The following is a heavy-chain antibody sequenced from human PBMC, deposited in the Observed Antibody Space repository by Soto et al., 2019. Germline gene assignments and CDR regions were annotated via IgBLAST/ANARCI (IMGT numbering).Heavy chain of an antibody. CDR1: GGSFSGYY. Sequence: PSETLSLTCAVYGGSFSGYYWSWIRQPPGKGLEWIGEINHSGSTNYNPSLKSRVTISVDTSKTQFSLKLSSVTAADTAVYYCARGTYDSIGSTYNWFDHWGQGTLVTVSS. V-gene: IGHV4-34*01. J-gene: IGHJ5*02. CDR2: INHSGST. D-gene: IGHD3-22*01. CDR3: ARGTYDSIGSTYNWFDH.